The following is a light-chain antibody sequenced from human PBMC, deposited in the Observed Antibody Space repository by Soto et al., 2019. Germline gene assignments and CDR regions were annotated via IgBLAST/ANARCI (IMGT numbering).Light chain of an antibody. CDR2: WSS. V-gene: IGKV4-1*01. CDR3: QEYFGTPPFT. Sequence: DIVITQSPDSLAVSLGERATINCKSSQSLLRASNKNYLAWYQQKPGQPPKLLIYWSSTRESGVPDRFSGSGSGTDFTLTISSLQAEDVAVYYCQEYFGTPPFTFGQGTKLAIK. J-gene: IGKJ2*01. CDR1: QSLLRASNKNY.